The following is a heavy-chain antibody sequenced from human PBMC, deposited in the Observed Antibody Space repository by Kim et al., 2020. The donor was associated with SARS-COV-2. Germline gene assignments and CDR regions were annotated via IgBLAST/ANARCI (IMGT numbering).Heavy chain of an antibody. CDR2: VTGGAGGT. CDR1: GFTFSGYA. Sequence: GGSLRLSCVASGFTFSGYAMSWVRQAPGKGLAWVSSVTGGAGGTYFADSVKGRFTITRDNARNTLYLQMNRLRVDDTAVYYCAKEAGISGPTYAFDIWGQGTTVIVSS. CDR3: AKEAGISGPTYAFDI. J-gene: IGHJ3*02. D-gene: IGHD2-15*01. V-gene: IGHV3-23*01.